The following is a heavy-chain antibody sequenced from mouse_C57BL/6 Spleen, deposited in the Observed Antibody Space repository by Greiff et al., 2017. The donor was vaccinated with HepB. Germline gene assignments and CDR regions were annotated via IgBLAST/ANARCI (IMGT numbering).Heavy chain of an antibody. J-gene: IGHJ1*03. CDR3: ARERANWDWYFDV. CDR2: INPGSGGT. Sequence: VQLQQSGAELVRPGTSVKVSCKASGYAFTNYLIEWVKQRPGQGLEWIGVINPGSGGTNYNEKFKGKATLTADKSSSTAYMQRSSLTSEDSAVYFCARERANWDWYFDVWGTGTTVTVSS. CDR1: GYAFTNYL. V-gene: IGHV1-54*01. D-gene: IGHD4-1*01.